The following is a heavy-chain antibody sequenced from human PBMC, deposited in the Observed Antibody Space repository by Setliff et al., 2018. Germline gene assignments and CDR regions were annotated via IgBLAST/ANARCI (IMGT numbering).Heavy chain of an antibody. Sequence: PSETLSLTCTVSGGSISSYYWSWIRQPAGKGLEWIGHIYIGVSANYNPSLKSRVAMSIDPSKNQFSLKLSSVTAADTAVYYCAREQWLDPPGYYYMDVWAKGTTVTVS. V-gene: IGHV4-4*07. CDR3: AREQWLDPPGYYYMDV. CDR2: IYIGVSA. CDR1: GGSISSYY. J-gene: IGHJ6*03. D-gene: IGHD6-19*01.